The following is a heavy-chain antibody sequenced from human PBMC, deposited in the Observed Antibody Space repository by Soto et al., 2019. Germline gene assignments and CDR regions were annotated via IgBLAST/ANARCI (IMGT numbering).Heavy chain of an antibody. V-gene: IGHV5-10-1*01. D-gene: IGHD3-22*01. J-gene: IGHJ4*02. CDR2: IDPSDSYT. Sequence: GESLKISCKGSGYSFTSYWISWVRQMPGKGLEWMGRIDPSDSYTNYSPSFQGHVTISADKSISTAYLQWSSLKASDTAMYYCARNFPPYDSSGPVGYWGQGTLVTVSS. CDR3: ARNFPPYDSSGPVGY. CDR1: GYSFTSYW.